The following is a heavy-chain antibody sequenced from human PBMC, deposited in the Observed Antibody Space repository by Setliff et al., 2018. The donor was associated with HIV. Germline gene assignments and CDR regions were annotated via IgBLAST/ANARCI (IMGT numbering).Heavy chain of an antibody. CDR1: GYNFITYW. CDR2: VYPGDPNT. Sequence: GESLKISCQGSGYNFITYWIGWVRQMPGKGLEWMGIVYPGDPNTKYSPSFQGRTTISADRSIATAYLQWSSLKASDTAMYFCVRQRDYSSGNLGWLESWGQGTLVTVSS. J-gene: IGHJ5*01. D-gene: IGHD2-21*01. CDR3: VRQRDYSSGNLGWLES. V-gene: IGHV5-51*01.